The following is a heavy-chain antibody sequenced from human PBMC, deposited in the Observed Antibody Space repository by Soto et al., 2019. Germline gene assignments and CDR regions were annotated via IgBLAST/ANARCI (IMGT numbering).Heavy chain of an antibody. CDR3: AKPSTVTTSTPLDY. V-gene: IGHV3-30*18. CDR1: GFTFSSYG. D-gene: IGHD4-17*01. Sequence: QVQPVESGGGVVQPGRSLRLSCAASGFTFSSYGMHWVRQAPGKGLEWVAVISYDGSNKYYADSVKGRFTISRDKSKTTLYLQMNSLRAEDTAVYYCAKPSTVTTSTPLDYWGQGTLVTVSS. J-gene: IGHJ4*02. CDR2: ISYDGSNK.